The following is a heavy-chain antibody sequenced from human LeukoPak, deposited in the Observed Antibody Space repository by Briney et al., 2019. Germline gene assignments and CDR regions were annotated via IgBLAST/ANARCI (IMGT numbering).Heavy chain of an antibody. V-gene: IGHV3-11*01. Sequence: GGSLRLSCAASGFTFSDYYMTWIRQAPGKGLEWISYISSSGNTISYADSVKGRFTISRDNAKNSLSLQMNSLRVEDTAVYYRARVRGKVDPWGQGTLVTVSS. CDR3: ARVRGKVDP. CDR1: GFTFSDYY. CDR2: ISSSGNTI. J-gene: IGHJ5*02.